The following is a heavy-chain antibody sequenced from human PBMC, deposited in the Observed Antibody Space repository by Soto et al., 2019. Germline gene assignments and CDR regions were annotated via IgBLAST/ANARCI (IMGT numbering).Heavy chain of an antibody. V-gene: IGHV3-30*18. CDR1: GFTFSDYA. Sequence: VQLVESGGGVVQPGRSLRLSCAASGFTFSDYAMHWVRQAPGKGLEWVAVVSHDGRNTHYADSVKGRFTISRDSSKNTVALEMTSLRAEDTAGYYRAKGGRQWLVTSDFHYWGQGALVTVSS. D-gene: IGHD6-19*01. J-gene: IGHJ4*02. CDR2: VSHDGRNT. CDR3: AKGGRQWLVTSDFHY.